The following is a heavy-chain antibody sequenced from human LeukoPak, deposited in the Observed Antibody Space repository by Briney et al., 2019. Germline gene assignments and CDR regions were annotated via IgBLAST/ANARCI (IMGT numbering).Heavy chain of an antibody. CDR3: ARAPYYDDSSGYSYNWFDP. D-gene: IGHD3-22*01. V-gene: IGHV1-2*02. Sequence: GASVKVSCKASGSTFTGYYMHWVRQAPGHRLEWMGWINHTSSGTKYAKKFQGRVTMTRDTSISTAYMELSRLRSDDTAVYDCARAPYYDDSSGYSYNWFDPWGQGTLVTVSS. J-gene: IGHJ5*02. CDR1: GSTFTGYY. CDR2: INHTSSGT.